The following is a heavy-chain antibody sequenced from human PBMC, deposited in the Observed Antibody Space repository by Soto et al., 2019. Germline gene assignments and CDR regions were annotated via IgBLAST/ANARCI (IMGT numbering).Heavy chain of an antibody. J-gene: IGHJ4*02. Sequence: QVQLVESGGGVDQHGRSLRLSCAASGFTFSDYAMYWVRQAPGKGLEWVSVISFDGNIKYYTGSVKGRFTISRDNSKNTLHLQVNSLRTEDTALYYCARAPGHSVHSSGWQIDYWGQGTLATVSS. V-gene: IGHV3-30-3*01. CDR3: ARAPGHSVHSSGWQIDY. D-gene: IGHD6-19*01. CDR2: ISFDGNIK. CDR1: GFTFSDYA.